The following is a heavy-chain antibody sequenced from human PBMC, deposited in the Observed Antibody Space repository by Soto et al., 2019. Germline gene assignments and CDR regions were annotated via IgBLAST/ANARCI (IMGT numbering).Heavy chain of an antibody. D-gene: IGHD3-16*02. J-gene: IGHJ3*02. CDR1: GFTFSSYW. CDR2: IKQDGSEK. Sequence: EVQLVESGGGLVQPGGSLRLSCAASGFTFSSYWMSWVRQAPGKGLEWVANIKQDGSEKYYVDSVKGRFTISRDNAKNSLYLQMKGLRAEDTAVYYCAREGGVTFGGVIVSGYDAFDIWGQGTMVTVSS. V-gene: IGHV3-7*01. CDR3: AREGGVTFGGVIVSGYDAFDI.